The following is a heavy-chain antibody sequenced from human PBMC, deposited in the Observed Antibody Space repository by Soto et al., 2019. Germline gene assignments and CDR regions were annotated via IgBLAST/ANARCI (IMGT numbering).Heavy chain of an antibody. CDR1: VFTFTSYS. J-gene: IGHJ3*02. D-gene: IGHD2-21*01. CDR3: ARDDSFAFDI. Sequence: GGSLRLSCAASVFTFTSYSMNWVRQAPGKGLEWVSYIRGTTHYADSVKGRFTISRDNARSSLYLQMNSLRADDTAVYYCARDDSFAFDIWGQGTMVTVSS. CDR2: IRGTT. V-gene: IGHV3-48*01.